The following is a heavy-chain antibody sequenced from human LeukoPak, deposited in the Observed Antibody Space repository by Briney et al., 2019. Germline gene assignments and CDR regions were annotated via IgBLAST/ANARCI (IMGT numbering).Heavy chain of an antibody. J-gene: IGHJ3*02. D-gene: IGHD3-10*01. CDR1: GGSISSYY. CDR3: ARRPSYDAFDI. V-gene: IGHV4-59*08. Sequence: SETLSLTCTVSGGSISSYYWSWIRQPPGKGLEWIGYIYYSGSTNYNPSLKSRVTISVDTSKNQFSLKLSSVTAADTAVYYCARRPSYDAFDIWGQGTMVTVSS. CDR2: IYYSGST.